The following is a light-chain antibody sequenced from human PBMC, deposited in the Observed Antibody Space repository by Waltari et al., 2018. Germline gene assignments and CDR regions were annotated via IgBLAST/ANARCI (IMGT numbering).Light chain of an antibody. CDR3: QHYDNLPFT. Sequence: DIQMTQSPSSLSASVGDSVTITCQASQDITNYLNWYQHKPGKAPKLLIYDASNVETGVPSRFSGSGSGTDFTFTISNLQPEDVATYYCQHYDNLPFTFGPGTKVDIK. CDR2: DAS. V-gene: IGKV1-33*01. CDR1: QDITNY. J-gene: IGKJ3*01.